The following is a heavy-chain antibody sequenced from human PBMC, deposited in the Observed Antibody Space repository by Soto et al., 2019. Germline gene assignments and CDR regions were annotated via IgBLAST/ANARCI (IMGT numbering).Heavy chain of an antibody. D-gene: IGHD1-20*01. V-gene: IGHV4-39*01. CDR3: TRRYNWNDNYSDP. J-gene: IGHJ5*02. CDR2: SYYSGTT. Sequence: SETLSLTCTVSGASISVHSYYWTWIRQPPGKGLEWIGSSYYSGTTYFNPSLKSRATISVDTSKNQFSLRLTSVTAADTAIYYCTRRYNWNDNYSDPWGPGALVTVSS. CDR1: GASISVHSYY.